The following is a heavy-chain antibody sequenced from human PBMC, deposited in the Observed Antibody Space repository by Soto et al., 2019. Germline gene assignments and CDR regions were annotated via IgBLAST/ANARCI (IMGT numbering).Heavy chain of an antibody. J-gene: IGHJ6*02. CDR1: GGSISSGGYY. Sequence: PSETLSLTCTVSGGSISSGGYYWSWIRQHPGKGLEWIGYIYYSGSTYYNPSLKSRVTISVDTSKNQFSLKLSSVTAADTAVYYCARGRDFWSGSQGGGMDVWGQGTTVTSP. D-gene: IGHD3-3*01. CDR3: ARGRDFWSGSQGGGMDV. V-gene: IGHV4-31*03. CDR2: IYYSGST.